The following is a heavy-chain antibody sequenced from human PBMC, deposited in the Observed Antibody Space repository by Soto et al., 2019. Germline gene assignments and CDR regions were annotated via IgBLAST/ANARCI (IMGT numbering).Heavy chain of an antibody. CDR2: IIPIFRTP. CDR3: ATDRDRPQLGGNYYYILDV. Sequence: QVQLEQSGAEVKKPGSSVKVSCKASGGTFSNSAISWVRQAPGQGLEWMGGIIPIFRTPDYAQKFQGRVTVTAEESTSTADMELSGLRSDDTAVYYCATDRDRPQLGGNYYYILDVWGQGTTVTVSS. D-gene: IGHD3-3*02. V-gene: IGHV1-69*12. CDR1: GGTFSNSA. J-gene: IGHJ6*02.